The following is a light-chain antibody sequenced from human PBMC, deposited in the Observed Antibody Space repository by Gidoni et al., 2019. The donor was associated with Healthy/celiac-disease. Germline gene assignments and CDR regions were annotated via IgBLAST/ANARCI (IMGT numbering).Light chain of an antibody. Sequence: DIQMTHSPSSLSASVGDRVTITCRASQSISTYLNWYQQKPGEAPKLLIYAASSLQSGVPSRFSGSGSGTDFTLTISSLQPEDFATYYCQQSYNTPLTFGGGTKVEIK. V-gene: IGKV1-39*01. J-gene: IGKJ4*01. CDR1: QSISTY. CDR2: AAS. CDR3: QQSYNTPLT.